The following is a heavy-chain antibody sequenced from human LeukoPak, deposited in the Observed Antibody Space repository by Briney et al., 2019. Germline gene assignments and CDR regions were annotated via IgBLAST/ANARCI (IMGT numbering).Heavy chain of an antibody. CDR1: GFTFSSYA. V-gene: IGHV3-23*01. J-gene: IGHJ4*02. CDR2: ISGSGGST. D-gene: IGHD2-2*01. Sequence: GGSLRLSCAASGFTFSSYAMSRVRQAPGKGLEWVSAISGSGGSTYYADSVKGRFTISRDNSKNTLYLQMNSLRAEDTAVYYCAKDQSPPTGYCSSTSCPWGVYYFDYWGQGTLVTVSS. CDR3: AKDQSPPTGYCSSTSCPWGVYYFDY.